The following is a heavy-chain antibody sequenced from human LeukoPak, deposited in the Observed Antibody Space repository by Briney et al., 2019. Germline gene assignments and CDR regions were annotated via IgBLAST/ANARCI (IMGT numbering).Heavy chain of an antibody. CDR2: INWNGGST. V-gene: IGHV3-20*04. D-gene: IGHD3-22*01. CDR1: GFTFDDYG. J-gene: IGHJ4*02. CDR3: ARESIIYYDSSGYSDY. Sequence: PGGSLRLSCAASGFTFDDYGISWVRQAPGKGLEWVSGINWNGGSTGYADSVKGRITISRDNAKNSLYLQMNSLGAEDTALYYCARESIIYYDSSGYSDYWGQGTLVTVSS.